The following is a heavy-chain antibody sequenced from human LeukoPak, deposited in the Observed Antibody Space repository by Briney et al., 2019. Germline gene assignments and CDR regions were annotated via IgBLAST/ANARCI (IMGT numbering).Heavy chain of an antibody. CDR2: ISAYNGNT. D-gene: IGHD2-2*01. J-gene: IGHJ6*02. V-gene: IGHV1-18*01. CDR1: GYTFTSYG. CDR3: ARGTRLYCSSTSCLYYYYYGMDV. Sequence: ASVKVSCKASGYTFTSYGISWVRQAPGQGLGWMGWISAYNGNTNYAQKLQGRVTMTTDTSTSTAYMELRSLRSDDTAVYYCARGTRLYCSSTSCLYYYYYGMDVWGQGTTVTVSS.